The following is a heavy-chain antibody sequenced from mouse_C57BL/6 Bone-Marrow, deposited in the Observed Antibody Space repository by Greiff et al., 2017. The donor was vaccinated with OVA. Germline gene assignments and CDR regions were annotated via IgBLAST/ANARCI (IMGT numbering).Heavy chain of an antibody. D-gene: IGHD2-3*01. CDR2: FHPYNDDT. CDR3: ARGWLLPKGYAMDY. V-gene: IGHV1-47*01. Sequence: QVQLKESGAELVKPGASVKMSCKASGYTFTTYPIEWMKQNHGKSLEWIGNFHPYNDDTKYNEKFKGKATLTVEKSSSTVYLELSRLTSDDSAVYYCARGWLLPKGYAMDYWGQGTSVTVSS. CDR1: GYTFTTYP. J-gene: IGHJ4*01.